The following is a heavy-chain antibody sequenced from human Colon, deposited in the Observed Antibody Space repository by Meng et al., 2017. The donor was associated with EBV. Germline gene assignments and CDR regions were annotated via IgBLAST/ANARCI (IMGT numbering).Heavy chain of an antibody. D-gene: IGHD3-10*01. CDR3: ARRRGGSGRDC. CDR2: IYHSGST. V-gene: IGHV4-39*02. CDR1: GGSSSSSPSC. Sequence: LRLQEAAPGLVNPSAPLLTTCTASGGSSSSSPSCWGWVRPPPGKRLQWIGTIYHSGSTSYNPSLQSRVTMFVETSKNHFSLMLPSVTATDTAVYYCARRRGGSGRDCWGQGTLVTVSS. J-gene: IGHJ4*02.